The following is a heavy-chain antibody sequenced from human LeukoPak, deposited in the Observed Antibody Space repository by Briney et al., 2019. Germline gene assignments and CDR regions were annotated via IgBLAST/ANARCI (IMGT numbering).Heavy chain of an antibody. D-gene: IGHD3-10*01. Sequence: SETLSLTCTVYGASFSDYNRTWIRQSPGKGLEWIGEVTHSGRTNYNPSLKSRVTISVDKSKNQFSLKLSSVTAADTAVYYCARDGRGPTRESLDYWGQGTLVTVSS. CDR1: GASFSDYN. J-gene: IGHJ4*02. CDR2: VTHSGRT. CDR3: ARDGRGPTRESLDY. V-gene: IGHV4-34*01.